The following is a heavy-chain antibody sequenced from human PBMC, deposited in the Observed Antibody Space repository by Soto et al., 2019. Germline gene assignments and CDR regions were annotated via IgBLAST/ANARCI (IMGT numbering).Heavy chain of an antibody. CDR1: GFISASYA. J-gene: IGHJ3*01. CDR2: ISGSAGTT. V-gene: IGHV3-23*01. D-gene: IGHD2-8*01. CDR3: AKNGPAYADAFDS. Sequence: EVQLSQSGGGWVQPGGSLRLSCSASGFISASYAMSWVRQAPGKGLEWVSVISGSAGTTDYAGSVTGRFTISRDNSKNTLYLHMTSLKGEDTAVYYCAKNGPAYADAFDSWGQGTMVTGSS.